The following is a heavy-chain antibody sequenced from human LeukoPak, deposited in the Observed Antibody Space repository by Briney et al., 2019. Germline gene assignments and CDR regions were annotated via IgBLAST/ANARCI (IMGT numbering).Heavy chain of an antibody. J-gene: IGHJ4*02. CDR3: ARLASCSSTSCFDY. Sequence: SETLSLTCTVSGGSISSGDYYWSWIRQPPGKGLEWIGEINHSGSTNYNPSLKSRVTISVDTSKNQFSLKLSSVTAADTAVYYCARLASCSSTSCFDYWGQGTLVTVSS. CDR2: INHSGST. V-gene: IGHV4-39*07. D-gene: IGHD2-2*01. CDR1: GGSISSGDYY.